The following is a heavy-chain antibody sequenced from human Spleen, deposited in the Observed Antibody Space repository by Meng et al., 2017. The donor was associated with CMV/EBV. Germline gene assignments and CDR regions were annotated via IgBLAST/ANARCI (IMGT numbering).Heavy chain of an antibody. CDR1: GGSWSGYA. J-gene: IGHJ4*02. V-gene: IGHV4-34*01. CDR3: ARSWDY. CDR2: INHSGST. Sequence: PSEALACTCAVYGGSWSGYAWGWGREPTGKRLEWIGEINHSGSTNYNPSLKSGVTIAVDTSKNQFSLKLSSVAAAYTAVYYCARSWDYWGQGTLVTVSS.